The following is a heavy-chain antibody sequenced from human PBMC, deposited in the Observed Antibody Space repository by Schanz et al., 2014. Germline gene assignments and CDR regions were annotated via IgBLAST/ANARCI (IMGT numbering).Heavy chain of an antibody. CDR2: IWYDGNNK. Sequence: QVQLVESGGGVVQPGRSLRLSCAASGFTFSSYGMHWVRQAPGKGLEWVAVIWYDGNNKVYADSVKGRFIMSSDKSKNSLDLQMISLRDADMSLYSSAKDMHTDYGCKPQAFDIWGQGTMVTVSS. CDR3: AKDMHTDYGCKPQAFDI. V-gene: IGHV3-33*03. D-gene: IGHD4-17*01. CDR1: GFTFSSYG. J-gene: IGHJ3*02.